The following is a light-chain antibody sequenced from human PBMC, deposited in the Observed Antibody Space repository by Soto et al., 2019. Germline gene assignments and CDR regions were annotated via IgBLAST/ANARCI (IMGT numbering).Light chain of an antibody. J-gene: IGKJ2*01. Sequence: EIVLTQSPGTVSLSPGERATLSCRASQSVSSSSLAWYQQRPGQAPRLLIFTASSRATGTPDRFSGSGSGSDFTLTISRLEPEDFAVYYCQLYCSSPPYIFGPGTKVEIK. CDR1: QSVSSSS. CDR3: QLYCSSPPYI. V-gene: IGKV3-20*01. CDR2: TAS.